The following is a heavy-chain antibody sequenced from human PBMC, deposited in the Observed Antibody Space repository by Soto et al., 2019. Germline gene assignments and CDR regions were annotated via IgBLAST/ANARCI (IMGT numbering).Heavy chain of an antibody. D-gene: IGHD3-22*01. CDR3: ARLGGYYQSLDT. Sequence: SETLSLTCTVSGVPISSYYWSWIRQPPGKGLEWIGYVYYTGTTTYSPSLKSRVTISVDTSMDQISLKLSSVTAADTAFYYCARLGGYYQSLDTWGQGTLVTVSS. V-gene: IGHV4-59*08. CDR1: GVPISSYY. J-gene: IGHJ5*02. CDR2: VYYTGTT.